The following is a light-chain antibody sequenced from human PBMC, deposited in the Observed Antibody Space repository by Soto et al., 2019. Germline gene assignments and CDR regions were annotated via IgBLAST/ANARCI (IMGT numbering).Light chain of an antibody. J-gene: IGKJ4*01. Sequence: DIRMTQSPSTLSASVGDRVTSTCRASQSISSWLAWYQQKPGKAPNLLIYKASSLESGVPSRFSGSGSGTEFTLTISSLQPDDFATYYCQQYNSYPLTFGGGTKVEIK. V-gene: IGKV1-5*03. CDR3: QQYNSYPLT. CDR2: KAS. CDR1: QSISSW.